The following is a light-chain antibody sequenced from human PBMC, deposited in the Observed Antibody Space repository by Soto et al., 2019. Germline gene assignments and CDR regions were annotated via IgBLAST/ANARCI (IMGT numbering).Light chain of an antibody. Sequence: AIQLPQSPSSLSASVGDRVTITCRASQGIRSALAWYQQKPGNPPKLLIYDASTLESGVPSRFGGSGSGTDFTLTISSLQPDDFATYYCQQFNNYALTFGQGTRLEIK. CDR3: QQFNNYALT. V-gene: IGKV1D-13*01. CDR2: DAS. J-gene: IGKJ5*01. CDR1: QGIRSA.